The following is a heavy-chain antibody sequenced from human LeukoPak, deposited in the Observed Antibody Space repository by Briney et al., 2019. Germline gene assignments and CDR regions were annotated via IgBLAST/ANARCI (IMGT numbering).Heavy chain of an antibody. J-gene: IGHJ3*02. CDR2: ISGSSSTI. V-gene: IGHV3-48*02. Sequence: PGGSLRLSCAASGFTFSSCSMNWVRQAPGKGLEWVSYISGSSSTIYYADSVKGRFTISRDNAKNSLYLQMNSLRDEDTAVFYCARHPGGLKDPFDIWGQGTMVTVSS. CDR1: GFTFSSCS. CDR3: ARHPGGLKDPFDI. D-gene: IGHD6-19*01.